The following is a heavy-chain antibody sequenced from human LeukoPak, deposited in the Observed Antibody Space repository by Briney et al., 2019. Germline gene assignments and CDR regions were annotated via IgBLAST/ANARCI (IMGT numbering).Heavy chain of an antibody. CDR1: GYTFTGYY. J-gene: IGHJ3*02. V-gene: IGHV1-2*02. Sequence: GGSLRLSCAASGYTFTGYYMHWVRQAPGQGLEWMGWTNPNSGGTNYAQKFQGRVTMTRDTSISTAYMELSRLRSDDTAVYYCARDSSSDAFDIWGQGTMVTVSS. D-gene: IGHD6-6*01. CDR2: TNPNSGGT. CDR3: ARDSSSDAFDI.